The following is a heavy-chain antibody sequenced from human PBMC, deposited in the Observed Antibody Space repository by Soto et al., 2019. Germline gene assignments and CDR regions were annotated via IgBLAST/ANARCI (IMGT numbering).Heavy chain of an antibody. CDR2: IYSAGST. V-gene: IGHV3-53*01. J-gene: IGHJ4*02. CDR1: GLTVSSNY. Sequence: PGGSLRLSCAVSGLTVSSNYMSWVRQAPGKGLEWVAIIYSAGSTYYADSVKGRFTISRDNSKNTVYLQMNSLRADDTAVYYCARVFTDTAKVFHYWGQGTLVTVS. CDR3: ARVFTDTAKVFHY. D-gene: IGHD5-18*01.